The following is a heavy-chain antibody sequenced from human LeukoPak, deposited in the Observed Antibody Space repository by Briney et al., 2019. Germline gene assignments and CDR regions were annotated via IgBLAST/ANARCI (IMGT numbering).Heavy chain of an antibody. Sequence: ASVKVSCKASGYTFTGQDMHWVRQAPGQGLEWMGWINPNTGDTNYAQKFQGRVTMTRDTTISTAYMELSRLTSDDTAVYYCASYPRYSSSPPFDYWGQGPLVTVSS. CDR2: INPNTGDT. V-gene: IGHV1-2*02. D-gene: IGHD6-19*01. CDR1: GYTFTGQD. CDR3: ASYPRYSSSPPFDY. J-gene: IGHJ4*02.